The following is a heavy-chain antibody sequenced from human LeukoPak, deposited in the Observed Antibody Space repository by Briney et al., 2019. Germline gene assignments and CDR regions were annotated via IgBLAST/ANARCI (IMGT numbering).Heavy chain of an antibody. D-gene: IGHD3-10*01. J-gene: IGHJ4*02. CDR3: ARRWFGELYFDY. CDR1: GYTFTSYG. CDR2: ISAHNGNT. Sequence: ASVKFSCKASGYTFTSYGISWVRQAPGQGLEWMGWISAHNGNTNYAQQLQGRVTMTTDTSTSTAYMELRSLRSDDTAVYYCARRWFGELYFDYWGEGTVDPVSS. V-gene: IGHV1-18*01.